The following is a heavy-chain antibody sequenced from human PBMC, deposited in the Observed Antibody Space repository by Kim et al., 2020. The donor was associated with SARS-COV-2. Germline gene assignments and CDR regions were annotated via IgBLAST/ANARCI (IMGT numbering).Heavy chain of an antibody. CDR2: ISSSSSYI. Sequence: GGSLRLSCAASGFTFSSYSMNWVRQAPGKGLEWVSSISSSSSYIYYADSVKGRFTISRDNAKNSLYLQMNSLRAEDTAVYYCAFGRRGYCSSTSCPPGLWYAFDIWGQGTMVTVSS. CDR3: AFGRRGYCSSTSCPPGLWYAFDI. V-gene: IGHV3-21*01. CDR1: GFTFSSYS. J-gene: IGHJ3*02. D-gene: IGHD2-2*01.